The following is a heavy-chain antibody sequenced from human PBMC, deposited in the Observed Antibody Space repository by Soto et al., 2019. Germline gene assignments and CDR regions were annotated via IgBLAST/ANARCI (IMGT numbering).Heavy chain of an antibody. CDR1: GFTFSSYA. CDR3: AKDLGMDYYDSSGYYSYD. J-gene: IGHJ4*02. Sequence: GGSLRLSCAASGFTFSSYAMSWVRQAPGKGLEWVSAISGSGGSTYYADSVKGRFTISRDNSKNTLYLQMNSLRAEDTAVYYCAKDLGMDYYDSSGYYSYDWGQGTLVPVSS. D-gene: IGHD3-22*01. V-gene: IGHV3-23*01. CDR2: ISGSGGST.